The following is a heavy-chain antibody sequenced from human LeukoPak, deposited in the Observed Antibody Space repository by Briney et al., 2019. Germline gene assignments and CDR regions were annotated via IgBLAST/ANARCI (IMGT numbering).Heavy chain of an antibody. D-gene: IGHD1-26*01. CDR2: IYHSGTT. V-gene: IGHV4-4*02. Sequence: PSETLSLTCTVSGGSLSSSTWWNWVRQPPGKGLEWIGQIYHSGTTNYNPSLKSRVSISVDTSKNQFSLKLSSVTAADTAVYYCARVPLGREGNYYYYYMDVWGKGTTVTVSS. CDR3: ARVPLGREGNYYYYYMDV. J-gene: IGHJ6*03. CDR1: GGSLSSSTW.